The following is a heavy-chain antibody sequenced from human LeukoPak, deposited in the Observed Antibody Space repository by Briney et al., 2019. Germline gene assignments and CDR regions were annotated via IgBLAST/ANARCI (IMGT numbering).Heavy chain of an antibody. J-gene: IGHJ4*02. Sequence: GGSLRLSCTASGFTFGDYAMSWVRQAPGKGLEWVCFIRSKAYDGTTEYAASLKGRFTISRDHSKSIAYLQMNSLKTEHTAVYSCTRDAVDTAMARWGQGTLVTVSS. CDR1: GFTFGDYA. V-gene: IGHV3-49*04. CDR3: TRDAVDTAMAR. D-gene: IGHD5-18*01. CDR2: IRSKAYDGTT.